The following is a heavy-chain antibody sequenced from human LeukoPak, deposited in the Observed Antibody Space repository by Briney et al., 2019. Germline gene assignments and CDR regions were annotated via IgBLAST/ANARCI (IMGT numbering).Heavy chain of an antibody. CDR2: IYTSGST. D-gene: IGHD6-19*01. CDR1: GGSISSYY. Sequence: SETLSLTCTVSGGSISSYYWSWIRQPAGKGLEWIGRIYTSGSTNYNPSLKSRVTMSVDTSKNQFSLKLSSVTAADTAVYYCARAIAVAGYNRFDPWGQGTLVTVSS. J-gene: IGHJ5*02. V-gene: IGHV4-4*07. CDR3: ARAIAVAGYNRFDP.